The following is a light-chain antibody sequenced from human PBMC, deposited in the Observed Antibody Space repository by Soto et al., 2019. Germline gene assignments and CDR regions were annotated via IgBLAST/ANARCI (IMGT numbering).Light chain of an antibody. CDR3: QQYGSSGT. Sequence: DIQMTQSPSSLSASVGDRVTITCRAGQSISTYLNWYQQKSGKAPKLLISAASSLESGVPLRFSGSGSGTDFTLTISRLEPEDFAVYYCQQYGSSGTFGQGTKVDI. CDR1: QSISTY. CDR2: AAS. J-gene: IGKJ1*01. V-gene: IGKV1-39*01.